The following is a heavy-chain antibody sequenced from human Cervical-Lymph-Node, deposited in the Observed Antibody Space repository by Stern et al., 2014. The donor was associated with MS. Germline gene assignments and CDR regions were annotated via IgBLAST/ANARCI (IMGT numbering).Heavy chain of an antibody. J-gene: IGHJ5*02. Sequence: EVQLVESGGGLVKPRRSLRLSCTASGFTFGDYAMSWFRQAQGKGLAWVGFISSKAYGGTTEYAASVKGRFTISRDDSKSIAYLQMNSLKTEDTAVYYCTTSICGVVALGWFDPWGQGTLVTVSS. CDR3: TTSICGVVALGWFDP. V-gene: IGHV3-49*05. CDR1: GFTFGDYA. CDR2: ISSKAYGGTT. D-gene: IGHD3-3*01.